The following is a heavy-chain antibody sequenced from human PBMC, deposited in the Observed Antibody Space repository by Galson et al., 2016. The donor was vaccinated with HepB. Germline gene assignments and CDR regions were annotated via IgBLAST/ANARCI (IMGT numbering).Heavy chain of an antibody. D-gene: IGHD3-10*01. CDR2: ISSDGSTS. Sequence: SLRLSCAASGFTFSTYGMHWVRQGPGKGLEWVAMISSDGSTSYYGDSVKGRFTISRDNSEDTLYLLMNSLRTEDTAVYFCVKDWGFYSGSGGYSYHLDSWGQGTLVTVSS. J-gene: IGHJ4*02. CDR1: GFTFSTYG. V-gene: IGHV3-30*18. CDR3: VKDWGFYSGSGGYSYHLDS.